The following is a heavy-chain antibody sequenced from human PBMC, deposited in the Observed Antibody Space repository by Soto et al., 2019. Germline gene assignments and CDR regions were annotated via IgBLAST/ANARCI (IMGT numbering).Heavy chain of an antibody. CDR1: GFTFDDYA. CDR3: AKDRGSGSYAANYQYYGMDV. Sequence: EGQLVESGGGLVQPGRSLRLSCAASGFTFDDYAMHWVRQAPGKGLEWVSGINWNSGRIGYADSVKGRFTISRDNAKTSLYLQMNSLRAEDTALYYCAKDRGSGSYAANYQYYGMDVWGQGTTVTVSS. D-gene: IGHD3-10*01. J-gene: IGHJ6*01. CDR2: INWNSGRI. V-gene: IGHV3-9*01.